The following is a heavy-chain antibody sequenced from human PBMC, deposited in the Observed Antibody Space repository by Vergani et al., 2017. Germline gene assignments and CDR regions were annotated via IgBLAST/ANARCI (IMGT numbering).Heavy chain of an antibody. CDR2: IKSKTDGGTT. J-gene: IGHJ4*02. CDR1: GFTFSNAW. D-gene: IGHD3-9*01. V-gene: IGHV3-15*01. Sequence: EVQLLESGGGLIQPGGSLRLSCAASGFTFSNAWMSWVRQAPGKGLEWVGRIKSKTDGGTTDYAAPVKGRFTISRDDSKNTLYLQMNSLKTEDTAVYYCTTDVQYDILTGYYPFDYWGQGTLVTVSS. CDR3: TTDVQYDILTGYYPFDY.